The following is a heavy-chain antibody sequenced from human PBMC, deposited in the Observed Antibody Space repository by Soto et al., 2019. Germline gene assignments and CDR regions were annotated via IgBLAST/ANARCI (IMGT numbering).Heavy chain of an antibody. J-gene: IGHJ5*02. CDR1: GYTFTSYD. CDR2: MNPNSGNT. Sequence: QVQLVQSGAEVKKPGASVKVSCKASGYTFTSYDINWVRQATGQGLEWMGWMNPNSGNTGYAQKFQGRVTMTRNTSISTAYMELSSLRSEDTAVYYCARGGSAALLKTDRFDPWGQGTLVTVSS. V-gene: IGHV1-8*01. CDR3: ARGGSAALLKTDRFDP. D-gene: IGHD6-13*01.